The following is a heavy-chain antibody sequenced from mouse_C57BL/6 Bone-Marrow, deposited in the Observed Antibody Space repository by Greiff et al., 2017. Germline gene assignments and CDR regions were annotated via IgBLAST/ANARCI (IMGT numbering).Heavy chain of an antibody. V-gene: IGHV1-55*01. CDR1: GYTFTSYW. D-gene: IGHD1-1*01. J-gene: IGHJ2*01. CDR3: AREGNYYGSFDY. Sequence: QVQLQQPGAELVKPGASVKMSCKASGYTFTSYWITWVKQRPGQGLEWIGEIYPGSGSTNYNEKFKSKATLTVDTSSSTAYMQLSSLTSEDSAVYYCAREGNYYGSFDYWGQGTTLTVSS. CDR2: IYPGSGST.